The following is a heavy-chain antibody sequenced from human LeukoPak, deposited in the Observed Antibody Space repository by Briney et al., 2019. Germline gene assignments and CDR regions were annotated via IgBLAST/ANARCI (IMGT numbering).Heavy chain of an antibody. J-gene: IGHJ4*02. CDR3: AKGSYYDSSGSFYFDY. V-gene: IGHV3-23*01. Sequence: GGSLRLSCAASGFTFSSYAMSWVRQAPGKGLEWVSAISGSGDNTYYADSAKGRFTISRDNSKNTLYVQVNSLGTEDTAAYYCAKGSYYDSSGSFYFDYWGQGTLVTVSS. D-gene: IGHD3-22*01. CDR2: ISGSGDNT. CDR1: GFTFSSYA.